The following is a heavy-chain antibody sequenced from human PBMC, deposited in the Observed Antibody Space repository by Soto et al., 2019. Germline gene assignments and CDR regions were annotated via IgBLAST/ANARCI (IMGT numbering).Heavy chain of an antibody. D-gene: IGHD6-13*01. CDR2: VNYGGST. CDR1: GGSFSGYF. J-gene: IGHJ4*02. CDR3: VRGGLSGSSWYYFDF. Sequence: QVQLHQWGAGLLKPSETLSLTCAVSGGSFSGYFWGWIRQPPGKGLEWIGEVNYGGSTNYTPSLKGRLPMAVDTYKNQVSLRLPSVTAADTAVYFCVRGGLSGSSWYYFDFWGQGSLVAVSS. V-gene: IGHV4-34*01.